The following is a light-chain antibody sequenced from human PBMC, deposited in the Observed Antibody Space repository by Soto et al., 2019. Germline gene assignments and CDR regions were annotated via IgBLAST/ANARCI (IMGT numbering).Light chain of an antibody. CDR1: QSVSSSH. CDR3: QQYGSSPFT. J-gene: IGKJ2*01. V-gene: IGKV3-20*01. Sequence: EVVLTQSPGTLSLSPGERATLSCRASQSVSSSHLAWYQQKPGQAPRLLIYGASKRATGISDRFSGSGSGTDFTLIISRLEPEDLAVYYCQQYGSSPFTFGQGTKLEIK. CDR2: GAS.